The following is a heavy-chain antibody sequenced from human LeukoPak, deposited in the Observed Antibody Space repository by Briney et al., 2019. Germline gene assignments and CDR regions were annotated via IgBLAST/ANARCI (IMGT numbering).Heavy chain of an antibody. J-gene: IGHJ4*02. CDR1: GFTFSSYS. CDR3: ARDRRGSFWSGYSQVDY. D-gene: IGHD3-3*01. Sequence: GSLRLSCAASGFTFSSYSMNWVRQAPGKGLEWVSSISSGSSYIYYADSVKGRFTISRDNAKNSLYLQMNSLRAEDTAVYYCARDRRGSFWSGYSQVDYWGQGTLVTVSS. CDR2: ISSGSSYI. V-gene: IGHV3-21*01.